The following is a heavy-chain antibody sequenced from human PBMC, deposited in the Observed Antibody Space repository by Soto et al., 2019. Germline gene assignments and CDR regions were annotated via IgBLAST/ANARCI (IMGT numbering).Heavy chain of an antibody. CDR1: GYTFTSYD. J-gene: IGHJ6*02. V-gene: IGHV1-8*01. Sequence: QVQLVQSGAEVKKPGASVKVSCKASGYTFTSYDINWVRQATGQGLGGMGWMNPNSGNTGYAQKFQGRVTMTRNTSISTAYMELSSLRSEDTAVYYCARWPDGYYYYGMDVWGQGTTVTVSS. CDR3: ARWPDGYYYYGMDV. CDR2: MNPNSGNT.